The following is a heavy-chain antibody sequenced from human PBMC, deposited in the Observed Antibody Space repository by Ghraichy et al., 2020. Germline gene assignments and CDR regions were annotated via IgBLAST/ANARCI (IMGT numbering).Heavy chain of an antibody. J-gene: IGHJ4*02. D-gene: IGHD4-23*01. CDR1: GDSISSRGYS. CDR2: ISHGGDT. V-gene: IGHV4-30-2*06. CDR3: ARGYGGTFDY. Sequence: LRLSCAVSGDSISSRGYSWNWIRQSPGKCLEWIGYISHGGDTSYNPSLKSRVIVSVDRSKNQFSLRLSSVTAADTAVYYCARGYGGTFDYWGQGTLVTVSS.